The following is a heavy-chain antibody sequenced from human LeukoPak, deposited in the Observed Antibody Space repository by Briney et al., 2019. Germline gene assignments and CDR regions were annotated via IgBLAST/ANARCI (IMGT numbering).Heavy chain of an antibody. D-gene: IGHD5-24*01. CDR3: ARGSEMATPAAVAFDI. CDR2: IIPILGIA. V-gene: IGHV1-69*04. J-gene: IGHJ3*02. CDR1: GGTFSSYA. Sequence: ASVTVSCKASGGTFSSYAISWVRQAPGQGLEWMGRIIPILGIANYAQKFQGRVTITADKSTSTAYIELSSLRSEDTAVYYCARGSEMATPAAVAFDIWGQGTMVTVSS.